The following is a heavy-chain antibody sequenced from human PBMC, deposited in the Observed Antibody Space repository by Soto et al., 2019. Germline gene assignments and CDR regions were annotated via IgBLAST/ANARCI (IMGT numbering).Heavy chain of an antibody. CDR1: GDSVSSNSAA. CDR3: ARSVSVRSSGWYNFSSWFDP. CDR2: TYYRSKWYN. V-gene: IGHV6-1*01. Sequence: SQTLSLTCAISGDSVSSNSAAWNWIRQSPSRGLEWLGRTYYRSKWYNDYAVSVKSRITINPDTSKNQFSLQLNSVTPEDTAVYYCARSVSVRSSGWYNFSSWFDPWGQGTLVTVS. J-gene: IGHJ5*02. D-gene: IGHD6-19*01.